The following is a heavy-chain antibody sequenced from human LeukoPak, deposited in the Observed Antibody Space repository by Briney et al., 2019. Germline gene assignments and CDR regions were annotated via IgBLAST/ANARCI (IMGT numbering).Heavy chain of an antibody. CDR1: GGSFSGYY. J-gene: IGHJ4*02. CDR3: ATGGGVGATTFDY. Sequence: SETLSLTCAVYGGSFSGYYWSWIRQPPGKGLEWIGEINHSGSTNYNPSLKSRVTISVDTSKNQFSLKLSSVTAADTAVYYCATGGGVGATTFDYWGQGTLVTVSS. CDR2: INHSGST. V-gene: IGHV4-34*01. D-gene: IGHD1-26*01.